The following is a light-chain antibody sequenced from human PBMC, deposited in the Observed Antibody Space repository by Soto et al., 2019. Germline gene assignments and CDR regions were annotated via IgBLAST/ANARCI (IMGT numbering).Light chain of an antibody. J-gene: IGKJ1*01. CDR2: AAS. CDR1: QSIATY. Sequence: IRMTQSPSSLSASTGDRVTISCRASQSIATYLNWYQQKPGKAPKLLIYAASSLQSGVPSRFSGSGSGTDFTLTISSLQPEDFATYYCQQSYSTPRTFGQGIKVDIK. CDR3: QQSYSTPRT. V-gene: IGKV1-39*01.